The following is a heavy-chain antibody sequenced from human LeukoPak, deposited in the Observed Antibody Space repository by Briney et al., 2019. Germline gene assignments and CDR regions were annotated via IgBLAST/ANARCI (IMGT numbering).Heavy chain of an antibody. CDR3: VQYSDGRYDGYDY. Sequence: GGSLRLSCAASGFTFSSYGMHWVRQAPGKGLEWVANINEDGSEEYYVDSVKGRFTVSRDNAKNSLYLQANSLRVEDTALYYCVQYSDGRYDGYDYWGQGTLVTVSS. CDR2: INEDGSEE. J-gene: IGHJ4*02. V-gene: IGHV3-7*01. D-gene: IGHD6-6*01. CDR1: GFTFSSYG.